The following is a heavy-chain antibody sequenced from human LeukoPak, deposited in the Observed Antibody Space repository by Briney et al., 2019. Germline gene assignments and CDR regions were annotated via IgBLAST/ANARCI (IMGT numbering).Heavy chain of an antibody. D-gene: IGHD3-22*01. CDR1: GFTFSSYG. CDR2: RSDDGSNK. J-gene: IGHJ4*02. Sequence: PGRSLRLSCAASGFTFSSYGMHWVRQAPGKGLEWLEARSDDGSNKYYADSVKGRFTISRDNSKNTVYLQMNSLRAEDTAVYYCAKDLENYYDSSGYVDYWGQGTLVTVSS. CDR3: AKDLENYYDSSGYVDY. V-gene: IGHV3-30*18.